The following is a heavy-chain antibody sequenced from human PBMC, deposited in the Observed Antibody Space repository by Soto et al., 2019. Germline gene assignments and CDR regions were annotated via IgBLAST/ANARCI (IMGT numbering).Heavy chain of an antibody. D-gene: IGHD1-26*01. CDR3: AKNQGVELVPLATVDWFDP. Sequence: GGSLRLSCAASGFTFNNYAMSWVRLAPGKGLEWVSAISGSDGSTYYADSVKGRFTISRDNSKNTLYLQMNSLRAEDTAVYHCAKNQGVELVPLATVDWFDPWGQGSVVTVSS. V-gene: IGHV3-23*01. J-gene: IGHJ5*02. CDR1: GFTFNNYA. CDR2: ISGSDGST.